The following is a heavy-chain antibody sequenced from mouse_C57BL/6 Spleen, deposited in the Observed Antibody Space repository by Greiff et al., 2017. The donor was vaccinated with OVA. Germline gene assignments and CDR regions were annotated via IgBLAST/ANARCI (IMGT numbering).Heavy chain of an antibody. J-gene: IGHJ4*01. V-gene: IGHV1-72*01. Sequence: VQLQQPGAELVKPGASVKLSCTASGYTFSRYWMRWVRQRPGRGLEWIGRIDPNSGGTKYNEKFKSKATLTGDKPSSTAYMQLSSLTSEDTAVYYCARYTAGEYAMEYWGQGTSVTVSS. CDR2: IDPNSGGT. CDR1: GYTFSRYW. CDR3: ARYTAGEYAMEY.